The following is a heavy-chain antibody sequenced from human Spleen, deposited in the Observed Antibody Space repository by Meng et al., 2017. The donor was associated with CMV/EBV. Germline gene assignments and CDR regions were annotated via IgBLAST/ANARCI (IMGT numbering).Heavy chain of an antibody. CDR1: GGSISSSSYY. J-gene: IGHJ4*02. CDR2: IYYSGST. CDR3: AREVVPAAQGRWFLSGTDLVTRYCDS. Sequence: SETLSLTCTVSGGSISSSSYYWGWIRQPPGKGLEWIGTIYYSGSTYYNPSLKSRVTISVDTSKNQFSLKLTSLSAADTAVYYCAREVVPAAQGRWFLSGTDLVTRYCDSWGQGTLVTVSS. D-gene: IGHD2-2*01. V-gene: IGHV4-39*07.